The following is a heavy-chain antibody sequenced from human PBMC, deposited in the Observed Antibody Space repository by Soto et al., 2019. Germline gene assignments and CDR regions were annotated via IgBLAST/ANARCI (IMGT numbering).Heavy chain of an antibody. D-gene: IGHD6-19*01. CDR3: AKDLIAVAGTCY. J-gene: IGHJ4*02. CDR2: FSRSAGST. CDR1: GFTVNNYA. V-gene: IGHV3-23*01. Sequence: GGSLRLSCAASGFTVNNYAMSWVRQAPGKGLEWVAGFSRSAGSTYYADSVKGRFTVSRDNSKNTLYLQMNSLRAEDTAVYYCAKDLIAVAGTCYWGQGTLVTVSS.